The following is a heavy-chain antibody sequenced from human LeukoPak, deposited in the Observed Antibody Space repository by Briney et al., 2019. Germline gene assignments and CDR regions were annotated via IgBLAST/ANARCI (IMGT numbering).Heavy chain of an antibody. CDR2: ISSSSSYI. V-gene: IGHV3-21*01. Sequence: PGGSLRLSCAASGFTFSSYSMNWVRQAPGKGLEWVSSISSSSSYIYYADSVKGRFTISRDDAKNSLYLQMNSLRAEDTAVYYCARRSTALFYADYWGQGTLVTVSS. CDR1: GFTFSSYS. D-gene: IGHD3-3*01. CDR3: ARRSTALFYADY. J-gene: IGHJ4*02.